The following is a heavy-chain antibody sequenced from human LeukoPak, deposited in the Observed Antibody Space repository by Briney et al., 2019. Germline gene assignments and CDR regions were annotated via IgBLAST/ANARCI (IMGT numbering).Heavy chain of an antibody. Sequence: PGGSRRLSCAASGFTFNRCGMHWVRQAPGKPREWVAVIIYDGSRQYYTDSGKGRFTISRDNSKNTLFLHMNSLRAEDTAVYYCVKSSGTNDYGMDAWGQGTTVTVPS. V-gene: IGHV3-30*18. CDR1: GFTFNRCG. CDR2: IIYDGSRQ. CDR3: VKSSGTNDYGMDA. D-gene: IGHD3-10*01. J-gene: IGHJ6*02.